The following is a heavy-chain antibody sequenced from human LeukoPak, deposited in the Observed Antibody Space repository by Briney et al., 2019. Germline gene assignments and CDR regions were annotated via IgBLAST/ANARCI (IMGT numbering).Heavy chain of an antibody. CDR2: ICSSGGST. Sequence: GGSLRLSCTASGFTFSSYAMTWVRQAPGKGLGWVSTICSSGGSTYYADSVKGRFTISRDNSKNTLYLHMSSLRAEDTAVHYCAKEQWLQPYDALDIWGQGTMVTVSS. V-gene: IGHV3-23*01. D-gene: IGHD6-19*01. CDR1: GFTFSSYA. J-gene: IGHJ3*02. CDR3: AKEQWLQPYDALDI.